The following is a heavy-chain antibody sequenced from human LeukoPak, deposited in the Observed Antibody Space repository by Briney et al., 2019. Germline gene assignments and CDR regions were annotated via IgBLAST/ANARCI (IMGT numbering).Heavy chain of an antibody. D-gene: IGHD3-3*01. V-gene: IGHV4-34*01. CDR2: IDHRGTA. Sequence: SETLSLTCAVYGASYNAYYWSWIRQPPGKGLEWIGDIDHRGTATYNPSLKSRLTISADASKNQFSLQLNSVTDADTAVYYCAVGITILGVAASFDSWGQGNLVIVSS. CDR3: AVGITILGVAASFDS. J-gene: IGHJ4*02. CDR1: GASYNAYY.